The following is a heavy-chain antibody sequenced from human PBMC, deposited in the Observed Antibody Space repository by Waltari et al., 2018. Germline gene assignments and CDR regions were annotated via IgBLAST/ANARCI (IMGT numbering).Heavy chain of an antibody. J-gene: IGHJ5*02. V-gene: IGHV5-51*01. Sequence: DVQLVQSGAEVKKPGESLKLSCQVSGSTFTNYWIGWVRQLPGKGLEWMGIIYPGDSETTYSPSFEGRVTISVDKSTSTAYLQWSSLKASDTAMYYCVRQVGTNWLDPWGQGTQVTVSS. CDR3: VRQVGTNWLDP. D-gene: IGHD1-26*01. CDR2: IYPGDSET. CDR1: GSTFTNYW.